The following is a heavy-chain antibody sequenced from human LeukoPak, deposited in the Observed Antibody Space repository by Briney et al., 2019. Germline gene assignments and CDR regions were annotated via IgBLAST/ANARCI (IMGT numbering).Heavy chain of an antibody. D-gene: IGHD3-22*01. CDR3: ARDQFPYYYDSSGYYGDAFDI. V-gene: IGHV3-21*01. CDR1: GFTFSSYS. Sequence: GGSLRLSCAASGFTFSSYSMNWVRQAPGKGLEWVSSISSSSSYIYYADSVKGRFTISRDNAKNSLYLQMNSLRAEDTAVYYCARDQFPYYYDSSGYYGDAFDIWGQGTMVTVSS. J-gene: IGHJ3*02. CDR2: ISSSSSYI.